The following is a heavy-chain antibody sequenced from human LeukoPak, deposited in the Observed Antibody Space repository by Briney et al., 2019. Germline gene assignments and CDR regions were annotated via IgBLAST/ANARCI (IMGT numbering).Heavy chain of an antibody. J-gene: IGHJ4*02. Sequence: PSETLSLTCTVSGGSISSSSYYWGWIRQPPGKGLEWIGSIYYSGSTYYNPSLKSRVTISVDTSKNQFSLKLSSVTAADTAVYYCASRGYDYVWGSYRKAYYFDYWGQGTLVTVSS. V-gene: IGHV4-39*01. CDR1: GGSISSSSYY. D-gene: IGHD3-16*02. CDR2: IYYSGST. CDR3: ASRGYDYVWGSYRKAYYFDY.